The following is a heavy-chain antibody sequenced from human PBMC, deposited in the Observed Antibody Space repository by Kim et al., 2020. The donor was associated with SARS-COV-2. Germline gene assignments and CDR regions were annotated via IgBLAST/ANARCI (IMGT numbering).Heavy chain of an antibody. CDR1: GGTFSSYA. D-gene: IGHD5-18*01. J-gene: IGHJ4*02. CDR3: AREYSYPSMGVYYFDY. CDR2: IIPIFGTA. V-gene: IGHV1-69*13. Sequence: SVKVSCKASGGTFSSYAISWVRQAPGQGLEWMGGIIPIFGTANYAQKFQGRVTITADESTSTAYMELSSLRSEDTAVYYCAREYSYPSMGVYYFDYWGQGTLVTVSS.